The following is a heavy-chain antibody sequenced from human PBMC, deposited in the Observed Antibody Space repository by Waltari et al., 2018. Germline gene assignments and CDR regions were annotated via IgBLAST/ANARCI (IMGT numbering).Heavy chain of an antibody. D-gene: IGHD3-22*01. Sequence: QVQLVQSGAEVKKPGASVKVSCKASGYTFTGYYMHWVRQAPVHGLEWMGWINPNSCGTNYAQKFQGWVTMTRDTSISTAYMELSRLRSDDTAVYYCARGEIKDSSGYYYPYFDYWGQGTLVTVSS. CDR2: INPNSCGT. CDR3: ARGEIKDSSGYYYPYFDY. V-gene: IGHV1-2*04. CDR1: GYTFTGYY. J-gene: IGHJ4*02.